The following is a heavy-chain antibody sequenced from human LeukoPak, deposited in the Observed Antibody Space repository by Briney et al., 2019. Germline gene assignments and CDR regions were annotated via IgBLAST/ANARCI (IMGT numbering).Heavy chain of an antibody. D-gene: IGHD3-10*01. CDR1: GYTFSSYG. CDR3: ARSPDRWTKTYYYGSGSYDAFDI. V-gene: IGHV1-69*13. Sequence: GASVKVSCKASGYTFSSYGISWVRQAPGQGLEWMGGIIPIFCTANYAQKFQGRVTITADESTSTAYMELSSLRSEDTAVYYCARSPDRWTKTYYYGSGSYDAFDIWGQGTMVTVSS. CDR2: IIPIFCTA. J-gene: IGHJ3*02.